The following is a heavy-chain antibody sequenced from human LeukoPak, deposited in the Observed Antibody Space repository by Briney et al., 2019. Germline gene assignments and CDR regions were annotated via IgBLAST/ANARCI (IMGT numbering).Heavy chain of an antibody. CDR2: IYYSGST. Sequence: SSETLSLTCTVSGGSISSYYWSWIRQPPGKGLEWIGYIYYSGSTNYNPSLKSRVTISVDTSKNQFSLKLSSVTAADTAVYYCARSPIMITFGGVIPDEWFDPWGQGTLVTVSS. J-gene: IGHJ5*02. CDR1: GGSISSYY. V-gene: IGHV4-59*01. CDR3: ARSPIMITFGGVIPDEWFDP. D-gene: IGHD3-16*02.